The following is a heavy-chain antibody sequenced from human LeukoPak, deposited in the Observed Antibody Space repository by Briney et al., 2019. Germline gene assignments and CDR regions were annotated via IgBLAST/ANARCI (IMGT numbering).Heavy chain of an antibody. CDR2: INPNSGGT. Sequence: ASVKVSCKASGYTFTGYYMHWVRQAPGQGLEWMGRINPNSGGTNYAQKFQGRVTMTRDTSISTAYMEPSRLRSEDTAVYYCARVRAAAPRGHNWFDPWGQGTLVTVSS. J-gene: IGHJ5*02. CDR3: ARVRAAAPRGHNWFDP. V-gene: IGHV1-2*06. D-gene: IGHD6-13*01. CDR1: GYTFTGYY.